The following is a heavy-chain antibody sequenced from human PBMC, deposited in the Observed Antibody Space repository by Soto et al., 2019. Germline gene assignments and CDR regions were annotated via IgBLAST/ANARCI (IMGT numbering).Heavy chain of an antibody. Sequence: LRLSCAASGFTFSINDMHWVRQAPGRGLEWVAVISNDGNNKYYADSVKGRFTLSRDNSKNMVYLQTDSLRVEDTAVYYCAKDHQTYNWDYLFDSWGPGTLVTVSS. CDR3: AKDHQTYNWDYLFDS. J-gene: IGHJ4*02. V-gene: IGHV3-30*18. CDR1: GFTFSIND. D-gene: IGHD1-7*01. CDR2: ISNDGNNK.